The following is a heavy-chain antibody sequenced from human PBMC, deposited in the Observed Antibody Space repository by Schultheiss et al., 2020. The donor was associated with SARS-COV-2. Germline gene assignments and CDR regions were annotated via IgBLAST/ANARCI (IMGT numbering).Heavy chain of an antibody. CDR3: ARDSPFRYSSSASDAFDI. V-gene: IGHV3-33*01. D-gene: IGHD6-6*01. CDR1: GFTFSSYG. J-gene: IGHJ3*02. Sequence: GGSLRLSCAASGFTFSSYGMNWVRQAPGKGLEWVAVIWYDGSNKYYADSVKGRFTISRDNSKNTLYLQMNSLRAEDTAVYYCARDSPFRYSSSASDAFDIWGQGTMVTVSS. CDR2: IWYDGSNK.